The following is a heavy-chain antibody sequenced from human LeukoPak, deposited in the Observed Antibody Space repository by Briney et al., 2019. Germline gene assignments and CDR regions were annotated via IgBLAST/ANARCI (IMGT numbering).Heavy chain of an antibody. Sequence: GGSLRLSCAASGFTVSSNYMSWARQAPGKGLEWVSVIYSGGSTYYADSVKGRFTISRDNTKNTLYLQMNSLRAEDTAVYYCARVRGGCSSTSCHPYWYFDLWGRGTLVTVSS. J-gene: IGHJ2*01. V-gene: IGHV3-66*02. D-gene: IGHD2-2*01. CDR1: GFTVSSNY. CDR3: ARVRGGCSSTSCHPYWYFDL. CDR2: IYSGGST.